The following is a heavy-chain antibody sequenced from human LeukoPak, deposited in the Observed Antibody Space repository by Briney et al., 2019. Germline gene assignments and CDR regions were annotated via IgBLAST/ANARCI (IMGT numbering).Heavy chain of an antibody. CDR3: ARERFGEGHYYYYGMDV. V-gene: IGHV1-69*04. Sequence: SVKVSCKASGGTFSSYAISWVRQAPGQGLEWMGRIIPIFGIANYAQKFQGRATITADKSTSTAYMELSSLRSEDTAVYYCARERFGEGHYYYYGMDVWGKGTTVTVSS. D-gene: IGHD3-10*01. J-gene: IGHJ6*04. CDR1: GGTFSSYA. CDR2: IIPIFGIA.